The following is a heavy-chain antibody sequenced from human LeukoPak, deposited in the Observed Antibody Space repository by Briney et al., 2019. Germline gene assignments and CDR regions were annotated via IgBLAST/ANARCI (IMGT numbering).Heavy chain of an antibody. CDR1: GGSISSYY. Sequence: PSETLSLTCTVSGGSISSYYWSWIRRPAGKGLEWIGYISYTGSTNYNPSLKSRVSLSVDTSKNQFSLELSSVTAADTAVYYCATYRTSFIYWYFDLWGRGTLVTVSS. CDR2: ISYTGST. D-gene: IGHD2-2*01. J-gene: IGHJ2*01. V-gene: IGHV4-59*01. CDR3: ATYRTSFIYWYFDL.